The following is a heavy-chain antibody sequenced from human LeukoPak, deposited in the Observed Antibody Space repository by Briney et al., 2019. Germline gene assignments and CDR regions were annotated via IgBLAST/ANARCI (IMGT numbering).Heavy chain of an antibody. J-gene: IGHJ6*02. Sequence: GGSLRPSCAASGFTFDDYVMHWVRQAPGKGLECVSGISWNSGSIGYADSVKGRFTISRDNAKNSLYLQMNSLRAEDTALYYCAKDSSAGPYYYGMDVWGQGTTVTVSS. CDR3: AKDSSAGPYYYGMDV. CDR2: ISWNSGSI. CDR1: GFTFDDYV. D-gene: IGHD6-19*01. V-gene: IGHV3-9*01.